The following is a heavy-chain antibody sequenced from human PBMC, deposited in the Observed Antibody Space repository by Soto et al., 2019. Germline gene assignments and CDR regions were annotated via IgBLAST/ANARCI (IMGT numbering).Heavy chain of an antibody. CDR3: ARAPLGY. Sequence: PSETLSLTCAVYGGSFSAYYWSWIRQPPGKGLEWIGEINDSGSTNYNPSLKSRVTISVDTSKNQFSLDLTSMTAADTAVYYCARAPLGYWGQGTLVTVSS. CDR1: GGSFSAYY. V-gene: IGHV4-34*01. D-gene: IGHD3-16*01. J-gene: IGHJ4*02. CDR2: INDSGST.